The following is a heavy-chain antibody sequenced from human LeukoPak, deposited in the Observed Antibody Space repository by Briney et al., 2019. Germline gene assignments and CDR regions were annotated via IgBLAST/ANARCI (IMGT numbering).Heavy chain of an antibody. Sequence: ASVKVSCKASGYSFTSYGINWVRQAPGQGLAWMGWISGYNGNTKYAQPFQGRVTMTTDTSTSTAYMELRSLRSDDTAVYYCARELGGAGSYFFPYYAMDVWGQGTTVTVSS. J-gene: IGHJ6*02. CDR2: ISGYNGNT. CDR3: ARELGGAGSYFFPYYAMDV. V-gene: IGHV1-18*01. D-gene: IGHD3-10*01. CDR1: GYSFTSYG.